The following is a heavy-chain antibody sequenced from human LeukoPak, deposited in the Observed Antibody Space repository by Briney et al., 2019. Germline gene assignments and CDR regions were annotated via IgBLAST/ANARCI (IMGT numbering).Heavy chain of an antibody. CDR1: GGSFSGYY. J-gene: IGHJ6*03. CDR3: AREKIGTGTVLGKDYYYMDV. Sequence: PSETLSLTCAVYGGSFSGYYWSWIRQPPGKGLEWIGEIIHSGSTNYNPSLKSRVTISVDTSKNQFSLRLSSVTAADTAMYYCAREKIGTGTVLGKDYYYMDVWGKGTTVTVSS. CDR2: IIHSGST. D-gene: IGHD3-16*01. V-gene: IGHV4-34*12.